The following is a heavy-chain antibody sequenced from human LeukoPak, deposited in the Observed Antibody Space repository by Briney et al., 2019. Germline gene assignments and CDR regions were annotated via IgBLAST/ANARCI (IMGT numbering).Heavy chain of an antibody. Sequence: GGSLRLSCAASGFTLSSYAMSWVRQAPGKGLEWVSALSGTGDNVYYADSVKGRFTISRDNSKNTLYLQMNSLRAEDTAVYYCARDRAYSNPPHWGQGTLVTVSS. J-gene: IGHJ4*02. D-gene: IGHD4-11*01. CDR2: LSGTGDNV. V-gene: IGHV3-23*01. CDR3: ARDRAYSNPPH. CDR1: GFTLSSYA.